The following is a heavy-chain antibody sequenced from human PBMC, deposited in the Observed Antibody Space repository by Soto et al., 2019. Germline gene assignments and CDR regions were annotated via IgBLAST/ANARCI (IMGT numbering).Heavy chain of an antibody. CDR2: INPRNGDA. J-gene: IGHJ4*02. CDR3: ARHRFTSGSDYFDY. Sequence: QVQLVQSGADVKKPGASVKVSCKASGYTFTDYTLHWVRQAPGQGLEWMGSINPRNGDAVSAQKFLARVTMTRDTSITTAYMELIRLTSPDTAVYYCARHRFTSGSDYFDYWGQGTLVTVSS. CDR1: GYTFTDYT. D-gene: IGHD1-1*01. V-gene: IGHV1-2*02.